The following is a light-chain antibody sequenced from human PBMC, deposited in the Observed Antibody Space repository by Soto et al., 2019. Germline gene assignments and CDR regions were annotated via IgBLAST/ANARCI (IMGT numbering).Light chain of an antibody. V-gene: IGLV2-23*01. CDR1: ISDVGSYGP. J-gene: IGLJ1*01. Sequence: QSVLTQPASVSGSPGQSITISCTGSISDVGSYGPVSWYQQHPGQVPKLIIYEGNRRPSGLSSRFSGSKSGNTASMTISGLQAEDEAEYYCCSYVGARTYVFGTGTKVTVL. CDR3: CSYVGARTYV. CDR2: EGN.